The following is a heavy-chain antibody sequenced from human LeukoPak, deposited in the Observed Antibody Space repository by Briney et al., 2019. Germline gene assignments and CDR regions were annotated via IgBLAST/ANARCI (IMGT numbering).Heavy chain of an antibody. Sequence: PGGSLRLSCAASGFTFSNAWMSWVRQAPGKGLEWVGRIKSKTDGGTTDYAAPVKGRFTISRDDSKNTLYLQMNSLKTEDTAVYYCTIFITVFGVVAPSWEYFQHWGQGTLVTVSS. CDR2: IKSKTDGGTT. D-gene: IGHD3-3*01. V-gene: IGHV3-15*01. J-gene: IGHJ1*01. CDR3: TIFITVFGVVAPSWEYFQH. CDR1: GFTFSNAW.